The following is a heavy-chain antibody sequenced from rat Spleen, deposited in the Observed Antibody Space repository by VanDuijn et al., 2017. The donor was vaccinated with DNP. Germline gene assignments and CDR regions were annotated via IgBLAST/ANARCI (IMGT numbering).Heavy chain of an antibody. CDR2: ISYSGRT. CDR1: GYSITSNY. CDR3: ARWTRYFDY. D-gene: IGHD1-7*01. Sequence: EVQLQESGSGLVKPSQSLSLTCSVTGYSITSNYWGWIRQFPGNKMEYIGHISYSGRTDYNPSLKSRIYVTRDTSRNHFFLHLISVTTEDTATYYCARWTRYFDYWGQGVMVTVSS. J-gene: IGHJ2*01. V-gene: IGHV3-1*01.